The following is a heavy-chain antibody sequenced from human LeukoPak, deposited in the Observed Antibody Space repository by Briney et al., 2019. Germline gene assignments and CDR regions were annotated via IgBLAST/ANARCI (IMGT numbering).Heavy chain of an antibody. CDR1: GFTVSRNY. CDR2: IYSAGST. V-gene: IGHV3-53*01. J-gene: IGHJ4*02. CDR3: AKTAMVGATYYFDS. D-gene: IGHD1-26*01. Sequence: GGSLRLSCAASGFTVSRNYMNWVRQAPGKGLEWVSVIYSAGSTYYADSVKGRFTISRDNSKNTLYLEINSLRAEDTAVYYCAKTAMVGATYYFDSWGQGTLVTVSS.